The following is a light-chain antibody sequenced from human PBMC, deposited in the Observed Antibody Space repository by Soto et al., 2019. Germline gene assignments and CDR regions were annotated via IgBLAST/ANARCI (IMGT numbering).Light chain of an antibody. Sequence: QSVLTQPPSASGSPGQSVTISCTGTSSDVGGYNYVSWYQQHPGKAPKLMIYEVSKRPSGVPDRFSGSKSGNTASLTVSGPQAEDEADYYCSSYAGSNNPYVFGTGTKGTVL. CDR1: SSDVGGYNY. V-gene: IGLV2-8*01. J-gene: IGLJ1*01. CDR2: EVS. CDR3: SSYAGSNNPYV.